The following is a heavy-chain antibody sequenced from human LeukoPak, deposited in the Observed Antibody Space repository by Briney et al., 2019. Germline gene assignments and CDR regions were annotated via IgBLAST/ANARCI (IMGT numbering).Heavy chain of an antibody. Sequence: GGSLRLSCAASGFTFSSYSMNWVRQAPGKGLEWVSSISSSSSYIYYADSVKGRFTISRDNAKNSLYLQMNSLRAEDTAVYYCARIRQWLAHPSYYYYMDVWGQGTTVTVSS. CDR1: GFTFSSYS. CDR2: ISSSSSYI. J-gene: IGHJ6*03. V-gene: IGHV3-21*01. CDR3: ARIRQWLAHPSYYYYMDV. D-gene: IGHD6-19*01.